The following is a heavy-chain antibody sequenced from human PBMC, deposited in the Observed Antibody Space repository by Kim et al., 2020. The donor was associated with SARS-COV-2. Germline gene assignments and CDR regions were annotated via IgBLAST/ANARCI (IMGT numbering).Heavy chain of an antibody. Sequence: SETLSLTCAVYGGSFSGYYWSWIRQPPGKGLEWIGEINHSGSTNYNPSLKSRVTISVDTSKNQFSLKLTSVTAADTAVYYCARCTKRGVVVAATTPDWFDPWGQGTLVTVSS. CDR2: INHSGST. J-gene: IGHJ5*02. CDR1: GGSFSGYY. D-gene: IGHD2-15*01. CDR3: ARCTKRGVVVAATTPDWFDP. V-gene: IGHV4-34*01.